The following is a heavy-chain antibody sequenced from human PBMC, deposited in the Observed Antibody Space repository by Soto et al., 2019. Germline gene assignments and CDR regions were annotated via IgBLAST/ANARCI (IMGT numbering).Heavy chain of an antibody. CDR1: GFTFSSYG. CDR2: ISYDGSNK. J-gene: IGHJ6*02. Sequence: GGSLRLSCAASGFTFSSYGMHWVRQATGKGLEWVAVISYDGSNKYYADSVKGRFTISRDNSKNTLYLQMNSLRAEDTAVYYCARGTGGTAMAKYYYYYGMDVWGQGTTVTVSS. V-gene: IGHV3-33*05. CDR3: ARGTGGTAMAKYYYYYGMDV. D-gene: IGHD5-18*01.